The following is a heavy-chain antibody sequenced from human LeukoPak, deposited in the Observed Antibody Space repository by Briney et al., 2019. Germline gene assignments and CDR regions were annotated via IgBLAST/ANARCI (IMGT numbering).Heavy chain of an antibody. D-gene: IGHD2-15*01. CDR3: ANSGGEEDDAFDI. J-gene: IGHJ3*02. V-gene: IGHV1-2*02. CDR1: GYTFTDYY. Sequence: ASVTVSCKASGYTFTDYYILWVRQAPGQGPEWMGWINPNSGGANFAQNFKGRVTMTRDTSMSTAYMELNSLTSDDTAVYYCANSGGEEDDAFDIWGQGTMVTVSS. CDR2: INPNSGGA.